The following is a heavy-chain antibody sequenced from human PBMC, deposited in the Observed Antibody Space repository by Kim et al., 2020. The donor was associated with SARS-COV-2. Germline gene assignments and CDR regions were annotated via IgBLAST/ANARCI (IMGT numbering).Heavy chain of an antibody. Sequence: KCRFTISRDNAKNSLYLQMNSLRAEDTALYYCAKDFIPGPGGYYYYGMDVWGQGTTVTVSS. V-gene: IGHV3-9*01. CDR3: AKDFIPGPGGYYYYGMDV. J-gene: IGHJ6*02.